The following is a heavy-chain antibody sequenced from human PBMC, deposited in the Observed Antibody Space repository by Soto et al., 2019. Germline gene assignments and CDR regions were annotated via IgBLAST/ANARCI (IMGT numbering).Heavy chain of an antibody. J-gene: IGHJ4*02. CDR1: GGSISSVGYY. Sequence: PSETLSLTCTVSGGSISSVGYYWSWIRQHPGKGLEWIGYIYYSGNTYYNPSLKSRVTISVDTSKNQFSLRLSSVTAADTAVYYFAREVRGGFTGIFDQWGRGSRVTVSS. CDR3: AREVRGGFTGIFDQ. CDR2: IYYSGNT. D-gene: IGHD2-15*01. V-gene: IGHV4-31*03.